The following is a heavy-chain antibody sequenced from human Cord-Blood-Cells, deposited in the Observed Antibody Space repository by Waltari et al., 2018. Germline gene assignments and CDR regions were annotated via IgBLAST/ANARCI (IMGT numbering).Heavy chain of an antibody. CDR3: ARDRYSGSYYDY. J-gene: IGHJ4*02. CDR1: GYTFTRSA. CDR2: ISAYNGNT. D-gene: IGHD1-26*01. V-gene: IGHV1-18*01. Sequence: QVHLVQSGAAVKKPGASLKVSCEASGYTFTRSAISWVRQATGQVLERMGWISAYNGNTNYAQKLQGRVTMTTDTPTSTAYMELRSLRSDDTAVYYCARDRYSGSYYDYWGQGTLVTVSS.